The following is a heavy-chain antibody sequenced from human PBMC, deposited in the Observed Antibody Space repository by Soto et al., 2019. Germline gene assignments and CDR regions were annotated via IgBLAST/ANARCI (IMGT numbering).Heavy chain of an antibody. CDR2: INAGNGNT. J-gene: IGHJ4*02. CDR1: GYTFTSYA. D-gene: IGHD2-15*01. Sequence: QVQLVQSGAEVKKPGASVKVSCKASGYTFTSYAMHWVRQAPGQRLEWMGWINAGNGNTKYSQKFQGRVTITRDTSASTAYMELSSLRSEDTAVYYCARRGGGYCSGGSCYFDYWGQGTLVTVSS. CDR3: ARRGGGYCSGGSCYFDY. V-gene: IGHV1-3*01.